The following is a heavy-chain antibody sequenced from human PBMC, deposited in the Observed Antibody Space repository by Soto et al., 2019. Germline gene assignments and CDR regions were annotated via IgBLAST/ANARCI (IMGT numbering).Heavy chain of an antibody. CDR1: GGSISSYY. J-gene: IGHJ5*02. CDR2: IYYSGST. Sequence: SETLSLTCTVSGGSISSYYWSWIRQPPGKGLEWIGYIYYSGSTNYNTSLKSRVTISVDTSKNQFSLKLSSVTAADTAVYYCARDISTYENWFDPWGQGTLVTVSS. D-gene: IGHD5-12*01. CDR3: ARDISTYENWFDP. V-gene: IGHV4-59*01.